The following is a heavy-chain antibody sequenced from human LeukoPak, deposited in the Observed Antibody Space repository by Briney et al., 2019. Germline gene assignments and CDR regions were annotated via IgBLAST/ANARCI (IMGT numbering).Heavy chain of an antibody. V-gene: IGHV1-8*03. D-gene: IGHD6-25*01. J-gene: IGHJ6*03. CDR3: ARASSSEGPYYYYMDV. CDR2: MNPKSGNT. CDR1: GYTFTSYY. Sequence: ASVKVSCKASGYTFTSYYMHWVRQAAGQGLEWMGWMNPKSGNTGYAQKFQGRVTITSNTSISTAYMELSSLRSEDTAVYYCARASSSEGPYYYYMDVWGKGTTVTVSS.